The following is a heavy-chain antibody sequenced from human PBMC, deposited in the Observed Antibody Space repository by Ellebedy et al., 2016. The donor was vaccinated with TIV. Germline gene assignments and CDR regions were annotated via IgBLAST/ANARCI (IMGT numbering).Heavy chain of an antibody. V-gene: IGHV4-38-2*02. J-gene: IGHJ4*02. Sequence: MPGGSLRLSCTVSGYSISSGYYWGWTRQPPVKRLEWIGSIYTSGISNYNSSLQSRVTISVDTSKNQFSLNLRSVTAADTALYYCVRETPTLIIGSPLLWGQGILVTVSS. D-gene: IGHD3-22*01. CDR3: VRETPTLIIGSPLL. CDR1: GYSISSGYY. CDR2: IYTSGIS.